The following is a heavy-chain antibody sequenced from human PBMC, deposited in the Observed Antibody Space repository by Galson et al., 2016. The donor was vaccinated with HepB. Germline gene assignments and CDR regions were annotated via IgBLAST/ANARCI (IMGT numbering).Heavy chain of an antibody. Sequence: SLRLSCAVSGFSFSNSWMTWVRQTPEKGLEWVADINADGSWRAYMDSVKGRVTISRDNVNNLLYLQMSGLRVEDTALYFCARDPAVGALDYWGQGALVTVSS. V-gene: IGHV3-7*01. CDR1: GFSFSNSW. J-gene: IGHJ4*02. D-gene: IGHD4-17*01. CDR3: ARDPAVGALDY. CDR2: INADGSWR.